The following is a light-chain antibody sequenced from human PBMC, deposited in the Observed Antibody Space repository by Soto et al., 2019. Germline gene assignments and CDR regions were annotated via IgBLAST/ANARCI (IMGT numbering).Light chain of an antibody. V-gene: IGLV1-44*01. Sequence: QSVLTQPPSASGTPGQRVTISCSGSSSNIGSNTVNWYQQLPGTAPKLLIYSNNQQPSGVPDRFSGSKSGTSASLAISGLQSEDEADYYCAAWDDSLNGYVFGTVTKLTVL. J-gene: IGLJ1*01. CDR3: AAWDDSLNGYV. CDR1: SSNIGSNT. CDR2: SNN.